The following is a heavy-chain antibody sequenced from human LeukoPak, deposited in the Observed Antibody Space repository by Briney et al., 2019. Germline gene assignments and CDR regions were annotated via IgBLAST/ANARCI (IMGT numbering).Heavy chain of an antibody. CDR2: IKQDGSER. J-gene: IGHJ4*02. CDR3: ARGGYSYGNFDY. Sequence: PGGSLRLSCAASGFTFSSYWMTWVRQAPGKGLEWVANIKQDGSERYYADSVKGRFTISRDNAKNSLHLEMNSLRVEDTAVYYCARGGYSYGNFDYWGQGTLVTVSS. D-gene: IGHD5-18*01. CDR1: GFTFSSYW. V-gene: IGHV3-7*03.